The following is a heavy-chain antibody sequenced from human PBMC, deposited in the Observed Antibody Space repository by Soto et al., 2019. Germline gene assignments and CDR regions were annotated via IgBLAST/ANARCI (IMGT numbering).Heavy chain of an antibody. CDR1: GFTVTSYY. CDR3: AREPRGGHNFDY. V-gene: IGHV3-53*01. Sequence: EVQLVESGGGLIQPGGSLRLSCAASGFTVTSYYMSWVRQAPGKGLEWVSVIFSGGTTHYADSVKGRFTISRDNSKNTLYLQMSSLRADDTAVYYCAREPRGGHNFDYWGQGTLVTVSS. J-gene: IGHJ4*02. D-gene: IGHD3-10*01. CDR2: IFSGGTT.